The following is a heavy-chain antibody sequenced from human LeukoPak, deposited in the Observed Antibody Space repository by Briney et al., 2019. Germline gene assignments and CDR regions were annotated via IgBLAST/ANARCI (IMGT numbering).Heavy chain of an antibody. CDR2: INPNSGGT. CDR3: ARDLRGYGFPPVY. CDR1: GYTFTGYY. Sequence: ASVKVSCKASGYTFTGYYMHWVRQAPGQGLEWMGWINPNSGGTNYAQKFQGRVTMTRDTSISTAYMELSRLRSDDTAVYYCARDLRGYGFPPVYWGQGTLVTVSS. V-gene: IGHV1-2*02. J-gene: IGHJ4*02. D-gene: IGHD4-17*01.